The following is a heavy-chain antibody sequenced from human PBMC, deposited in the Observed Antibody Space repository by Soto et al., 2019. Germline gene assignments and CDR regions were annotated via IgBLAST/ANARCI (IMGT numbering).Heavy chain of an antibody. J-gene: IGHJ4*01. Sequence: SETLSLTCAVYGGSFSGFYWSWIRQPPGKGLEWIGEINQSGSSNYNPSLESRVTISVDTSKNQFSLKMTSATAADTAVYYCARGQWEVRFDDWGPGTLVNVLL. CDR1: GGSFSGFY. V-gene: IGHV4-34*01. CDR2: INQSGSS. CDR3: ARGQWEVRFDD. D-gene: IGHD1-26*01.